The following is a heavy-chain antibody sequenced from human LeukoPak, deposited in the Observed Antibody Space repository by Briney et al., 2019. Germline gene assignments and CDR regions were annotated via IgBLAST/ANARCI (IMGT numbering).Heavy chain of an antibody. D-gene: IGHD3-22*01. CDR3: ARGYYDSSGYPEYYFDY. CDR2: INPNSGGT. J-gene: IGHJ4*02. V-gene: IGHV1-2*02. CDR1: GYTFTGYY. Sequence: ASVKVSCKASGYTFTGYYMHWVRQAPGQGLEWMGWINPNSGGTNYAQKFQGRVTMTRDTSISTAYMELSRLRSDDTAVYYCARGYYDSSGYPEYYFDYWGQGTLVTVSS.